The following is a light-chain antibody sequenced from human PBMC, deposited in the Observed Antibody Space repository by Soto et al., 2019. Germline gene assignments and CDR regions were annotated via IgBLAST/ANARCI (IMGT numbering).Light chain of an antibody. CDR3: DSNPSDITPSV. J-gene: IGLJ1*01. V-gene: IGLV2-14*01. CDR2: QIS. Sequence: QSVLTQPASVSGSPGQSITISCTGTTSDVGGHNSVSWFQQHPGKAPKLIIYQISSRPSDISNRFSGSKSGNTASLTISGLQAENEADDYRDSNPSDITPSVFGTGTKVTVL. CDR1: TSDVGGHNS.